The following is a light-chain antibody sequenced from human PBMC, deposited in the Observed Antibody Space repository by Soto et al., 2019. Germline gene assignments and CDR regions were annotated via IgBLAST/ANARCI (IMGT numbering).Light chain of an antibody. CDR2: GAS. J-gene: IGKJ1*01. CDR1: EDSSNY. CDR3: QNYNRAPWT. V-gene: IGKV1-27*01. Sequence: DIQMTQSPSSLSASVGDRVIITCRASEDSSNYLAWYQQKPGKVPKLLIYGASTLQSGVPSRFSGSGSGTDFTLTISSLQTEDVATYYCQNYNRAPWTFGQGTNVESK.